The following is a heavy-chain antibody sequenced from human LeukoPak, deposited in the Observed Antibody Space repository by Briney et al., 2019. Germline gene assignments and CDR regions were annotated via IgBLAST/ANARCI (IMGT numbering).Heavy chain of an antibody. D-gene: IGHD2/OR15-2a*01. CDR3: TRVSTTDDY. CDR2: INSDGSSA. Sequence: PGGALRLSRAASGFAFSRYWLHWGRQAPGKGLVWVSRINSDGSSAVYADSVKGRFTISRDNAKNTLYLQMNSLRAEDTAVYYCTRVSTTDDYWGQGTLVTVSS. J-gene: IGHJ4*02. V-gene: IGHV3-74*01. CDR1: GFAFSRYW.